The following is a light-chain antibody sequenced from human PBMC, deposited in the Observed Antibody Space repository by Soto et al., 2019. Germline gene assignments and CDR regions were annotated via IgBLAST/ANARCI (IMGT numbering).Light chain of an antibody. J-gene: IGKJ5*01. CDR1: QNIHIY. V-gene: IGKV1-39*01. CDR3: QQSYKILIT. Sequence: DIQMTQTPSSLSASVGDRVTITCRASQNIHIYLNWYQQKPGRAPKLLIYSASNLQTGAPSRFSGSGSGTDFTLTISSLQPEDFGTYYCQQSYKILITFGQGTRLDVK. CDR2: SAS.